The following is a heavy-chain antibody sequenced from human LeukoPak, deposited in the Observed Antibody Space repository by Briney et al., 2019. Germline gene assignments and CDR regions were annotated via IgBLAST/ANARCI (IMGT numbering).Heavy chain of an antibody. CDR1: GGSISNNW. Sequence: SETLSLTCAVTGGSISNNWWTWVRQPPGKGLEWIGEISQSARTNYIPSLKSRVTMSIDKSRNQFSLRMSSVTAADTAVYYCAGVRLGSSGFSEYFEHWGQGTLVTVSS. J-gene: IGHJ1*01. D-gene: IGHD3-22*01. CDR3: AGVRLGSSGFSEYFEH. V-gene: IGHV4-4*02. CDR2: ISQSART.